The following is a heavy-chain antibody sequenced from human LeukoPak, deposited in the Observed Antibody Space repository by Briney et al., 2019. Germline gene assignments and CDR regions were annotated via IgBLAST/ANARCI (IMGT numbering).Heavy chain of an antibody. Sequence: SETLSLTCTVSGGSTSSYYWSWIRQPAGKGLEWIGRIYTSESTNYNPSLKSRVTMSVDTSKNQFSLRLSSVTAADTAVYYCARVVVPAAIGWFDPWGQGTLATVSS. J-gene: IGHJ5*02. CDR3: ARVVVPAAIGWFDP. CDR1: GGSTSSYY. V-gene: IGHV4-4*07. D-gene: IGHD2-2*01. CDR2: IYTSEST.